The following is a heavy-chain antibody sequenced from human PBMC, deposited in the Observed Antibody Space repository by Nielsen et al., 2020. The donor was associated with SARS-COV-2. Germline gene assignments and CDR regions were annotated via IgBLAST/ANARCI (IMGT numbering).Heavy chain of an antibody. Sequence: GGSLRLSCAASGFTFDDYGMSWVRQAPGKGLEWVSGISWNSGSIGYADSVKGRFTISRDNAKNSLYLQMNSLRAEDTALYYCAKLYGDSPYWGQGTLVTVSS. D-gene: IGHD4-17*01. CDR2: ISWNSGSI. J-gene: IGHJ4*02. CDR3: AKLYGDSPY. V-gene: IGHV3-9*01. CDR1: GFTFDDYG.